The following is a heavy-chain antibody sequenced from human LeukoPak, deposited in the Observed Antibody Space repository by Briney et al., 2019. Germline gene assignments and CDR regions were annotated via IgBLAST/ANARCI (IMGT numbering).Heavy chain of an antibody. CDR1: GFTFSSYT. D-gene: IGHD1-26*01. V-gene: IGHV3-23*01. CDR2: ILGSGADT. Sequence: GGSLRLSCSASGFTFSSYTMNWVRQAPGKGLERVSAILGSGADTFYVDSVRGRFTISRDNSKNTLYLHMNSLRAEDTAVYYCAKDVTQVGANYFDFWGQGALVTVSS. CDR3: AKDVTQVGANYFDF. J-gene: IGHJ4*02.